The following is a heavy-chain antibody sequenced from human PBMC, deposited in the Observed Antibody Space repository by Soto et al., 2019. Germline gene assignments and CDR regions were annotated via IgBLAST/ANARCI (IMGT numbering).Heavy chain of an antibody. Sequence: HPGGSLRLSCTTSGFTFSSYAMSWVRQAPGKGLEWVSAISGSGGSTYYADSVKGRFTISRDNSKNTLYLQMNSLRAEDTAVYYCAKDYLSGDYVVGWFDPWGQGTLVTVSS. V-gene: IGHV3-23*01. D-gene: IGHD4-17*01. CDR3: AKDYLSGDYVVGWFDP. CDR2: ISGSGGST. CDR1: GFTFSSYA. J-gene: IGHJ5*02.